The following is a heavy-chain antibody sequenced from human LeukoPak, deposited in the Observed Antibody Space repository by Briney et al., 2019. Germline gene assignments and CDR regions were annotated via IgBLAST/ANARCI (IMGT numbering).Heavy chain of an antibody. CDR3: ARGATISDTGYFDF. J-gene: IGHJ4*03. D-gene: IGHD5-24*01. V-gene: IGHV4-34*01. CDR1: GGSFSRYY. Sequence: SETLSLTCALYGGSFSRYYWSWIRQSPGKGLEWIAEIDHRGDTNYNPSVKSRVTISVDTSKNQFSLKVRSLSAADTALYYCARGATISDTGYFDFWGQGTLVTVSS. CDR2: IDHRGDT.